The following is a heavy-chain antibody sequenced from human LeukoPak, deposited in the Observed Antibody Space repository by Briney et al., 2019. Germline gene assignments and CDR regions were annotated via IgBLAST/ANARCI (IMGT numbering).Heavy chain of an antibody. CDR1: GFTFSSYS. V-gene: IGHV3-21*01. J-gene: IGHJ4*02. CDR3: ARGNSSGFGRY. CDR2: ISSSSSYI. D-gene: IGHD6-19*01. Sequence: GGSLRLSCAASGFTFSSYSMNWVRQAPGKGLEWVSSISSSSSYIYYADSEKGRFTISRDNAKNSLYLQMNSLRAEDTAVYYCARGNSSGFGRYWGQGTLVTVSA.